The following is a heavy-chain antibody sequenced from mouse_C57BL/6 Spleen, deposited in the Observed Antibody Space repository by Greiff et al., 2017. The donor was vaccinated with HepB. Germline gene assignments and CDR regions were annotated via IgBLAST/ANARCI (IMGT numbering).Heavy chain of an antibody. CDR3: ARHYYGSSYYFDY. CDR2: ISSGGSYN. J-gene: IGHJ2*01. D-gene: IGHD1-1*01. V-gene: IGHV5-6*01. Sequence: EVHLVESGGDLVKPGGSLKLSCAASGFTFSSYGMSWVRQTPDKRLEWVATISSGGSYNYYPDSVKGRFTISRDNAKNTLYLQMSSLKSEDTAMYYCARHYYGSSYYFDYWGQGTTLTVSS. CDR1: GFTFSSYG.